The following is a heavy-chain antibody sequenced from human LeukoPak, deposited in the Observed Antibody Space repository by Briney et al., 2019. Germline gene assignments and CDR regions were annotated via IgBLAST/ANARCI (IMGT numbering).Heavy chain of an antibody. CDR2: ISSSSSTI. CDR1: GFTVSSFE. CDR3: ARSGLYYYDPRNACDI. D-gene: IGHD3-22*01. Sequence: GGSLRLSCAASGFTVSSFEMNWVRQAPGKGLEWVSYISSSSSTIYYADSVKGRFTISRDNAKNSLYLQINSLRDQDTAVYYCARSGLYYYDPRNACDIWGQGTMVNGSS. V-gene: IGHV3-48*02. J-gene: IGHJ3*02.